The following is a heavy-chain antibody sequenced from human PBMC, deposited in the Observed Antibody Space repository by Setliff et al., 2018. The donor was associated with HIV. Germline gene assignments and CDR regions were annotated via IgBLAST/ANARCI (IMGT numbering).Heavy chain of an antibody. Sequence: SETLSLTCTVSGGSISTYYWSWIRQPAGEGLEYIGRVHSTGTTIYNPSLKSRVTMSVDTSKNQLSLKLRSVTAADTAVYYFARARITMTGGRLEPYAFDRWGQVTKVTVSS. CDR1: GGSISTYY. J-gene: IGHJ3*01. CDR3: ARARITMTGGRLEPYAFDR. D-gene: IGHD3-22*01. CDR2: VHSTGTT. V-gene: IGHV4-4*07.